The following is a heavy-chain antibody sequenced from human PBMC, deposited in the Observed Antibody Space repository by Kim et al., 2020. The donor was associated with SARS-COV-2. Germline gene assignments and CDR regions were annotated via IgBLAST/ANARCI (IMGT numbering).Heavy chain of an antibody. CDR3: AKDAQPGITIFGVVTTTYYYYGMDV. J-gene: IGHJ6*02. D-gene: IGHD3-3*01. CDR1: GFTFSSYG. CDR2: ISYDGSNK. V-gene: IGHV3-30*18. Sequence: GGSLRLSCAASGFTFSSYGMHSVRQAPGKGLEWVAVISYDGSNKYYADSVKGRFTISRDNSKNTLYLQINSLRAEDTAVYYCAKDAQPGITIFGVVTTTYYYYGMDVWGQGTTVTVSS.